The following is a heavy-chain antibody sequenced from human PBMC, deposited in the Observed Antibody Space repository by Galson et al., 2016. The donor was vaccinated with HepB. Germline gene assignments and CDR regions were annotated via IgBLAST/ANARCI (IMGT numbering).Heavy chain of an antibody. CDR1: GGSFSSTNW. J-gene: IGHJ4*02. CDR3: GRRVHDENGNFIFDY. V-gene: IGHV4-4*02. D-gene: IGHD4-23*01. Sequence: SETLSLTCAVSGGSFSSTNWWTWVRQSPGKGLEWIGEIYRSGSTNFNPSLKSRVTISLDNSKNQFSLNLHSVTAADTAVYYCGRRVHDENGNFIFDYWGPGTLFTVSS. CDR2: IYRSGST.